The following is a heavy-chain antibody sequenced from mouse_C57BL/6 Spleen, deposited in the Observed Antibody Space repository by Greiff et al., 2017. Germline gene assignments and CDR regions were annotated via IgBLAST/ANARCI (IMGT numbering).Heavy chain of an antibody. CDR3: ALYDGYPSWFAY. CDR1: GYTFTSYW. J-gene: IGHJ3*01. Sequence: QVQLQQPGAELVKPGASVKMSCKASGYTFTSYWITWVKQRPGQGLEWIGDLYPGSGSTNYNEKFKSKATLAVDTASSTAYMQLSSLTSEDSAVYDCALYDGYPSWFAYWGQGTLVTVAA. V-gene: IGHV1-55*01. D-gene: IGHD2-3*01. CDR2: LYPGSGST.